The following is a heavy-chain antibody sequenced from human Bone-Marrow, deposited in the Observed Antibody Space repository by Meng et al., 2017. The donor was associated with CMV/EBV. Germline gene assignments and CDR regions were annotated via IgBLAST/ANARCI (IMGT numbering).Heavy chain of an antibody. V-gene: IGHV1-18*01. CDR2: ISAYNGNT. CDR3: ARDVVVPAAIGSYVSFGY. J-gene: IGHJ4*02. CDR1: GYTFTSYG. Sequence: ASVKVSCKASGYTFTSYGISWVRQAPGQGLEWMGWISAYNGNTNYAQKLQGRVTMTTDTSTSTAYMELRSLRSDDTAVYYCARDVVVPAAIGSYVSFGYWGQGTRVTVYS. D-gene: IGHD2-2*02.